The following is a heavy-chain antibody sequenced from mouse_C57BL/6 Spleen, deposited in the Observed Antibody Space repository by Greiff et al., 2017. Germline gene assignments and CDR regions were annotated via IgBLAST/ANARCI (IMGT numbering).Heavy chain of an antibody. V-gene: IGHV1-82*01. J-gene: IGHJ3*01. CDR1: GYAFSSSW. CDR3: AREGDDYDDGAY. Sequence: QVHVKQSGPELVKPGASVKISCKASGYAFSSSWMNWVKQRPGKGLEWIGRIYPGDGDTNYNGKFKGKATLTADKSSSTAYMQLSSLTSEDSAVYFCAREGDDYDDGAYWGQGTLVTVSA. CDR2: IYPGDGDT. D-gene: IGHD2-4*01.